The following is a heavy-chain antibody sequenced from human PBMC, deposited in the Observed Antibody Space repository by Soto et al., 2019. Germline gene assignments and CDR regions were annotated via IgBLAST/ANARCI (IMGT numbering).Heavy chain of an antibody. J-gene: IGHJ4*02. CDR3: ARDRIAVAGREGRALDY. Sequence: EVQLVESGGGLIQPGGSLRLSCAASGFTVSSNYMSWVRQAPGKGLEWVSSISSSSSYIYYADSVKGRFTISRDNAKNSLYLQMNSLRAEDTAVYYCARDRIAVAGREGRALDYWGQGTLVTVSS. V-gene: IGHV3-21*01. CDR2: ISSSSSYI. D-gene: IGHD6-19*01. CDR1: GFTVSSNY.